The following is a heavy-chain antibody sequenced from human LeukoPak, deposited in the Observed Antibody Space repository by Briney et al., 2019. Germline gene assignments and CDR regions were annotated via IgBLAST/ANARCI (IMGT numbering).Heavy chain of an antibody. CDR2: IYYSGST. J-gene: IGHJ4*02. CDR1: GGXISSYY. V-gene: IGHV4-59*08. D-gene: IGHD2-21*02. Sequence: PSETLSLTCSVSGGXISSYYWSWIRQPPGKGLEWIGYIYYSGSTNYNPSLKSRVTISVDTSKNQFSLKLSSVTAADTAVYYCARHQYCGGDCYTLDYWGQGTLVTVSS. CDR3: ARHQYCGGDCYTLDY.